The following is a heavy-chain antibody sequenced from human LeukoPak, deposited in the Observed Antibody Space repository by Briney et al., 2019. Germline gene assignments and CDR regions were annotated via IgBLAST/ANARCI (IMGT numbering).Heavy chain of an antibody. V-gene: IGHV4-61*02. CDR1: GGSISSSSYY. J-gene: IGHJ4*02. Sequence: PSETLSLTCTVSGGSISSSSYYWGWIRQPAGKGLEWIGRIYTSGSTNYNPSLKSRVTMSVDTSKNQFSLKLSSVTAADTAVYYCARIAVAGFDYWGQGTLVTVSS. D-gene: IGHD6-19*01. CDR3: ARIAVAGFDY. CDR2: IYTSGST.